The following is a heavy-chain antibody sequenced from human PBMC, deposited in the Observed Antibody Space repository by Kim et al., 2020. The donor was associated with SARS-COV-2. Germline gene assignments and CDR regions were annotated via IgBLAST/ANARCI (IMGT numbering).Heavy chain of an antibody. J-gene: IGHJ4*02. CDR2: IYYSGST. CDR1: GGSISSYY. CDR3: ARGSLGDSSGYYPY. Sequence: SETLSLTCTVSGGSISSYYWSWIRQPPGKGLEWIGYIYYSGSTNYNPSLKSRVTISVDTSKNQFSLKLSSVTAADTAVYYCARGSLGDSSGYYPYWGQGTLVTVSS. D-gene: IGHD3-22*01. V-gene: IGHV4-59*13.